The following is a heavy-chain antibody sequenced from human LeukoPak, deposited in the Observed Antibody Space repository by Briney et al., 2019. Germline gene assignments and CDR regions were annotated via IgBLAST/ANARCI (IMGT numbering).Heavy chain of an antibody. CDR1: GFTFDRYP. CDR3: AKARSLGVTAAINY. V-gene: IGHV3-23*01. J-gene: IGHJ4*02. Sequence: GRSLRLSCAASGFTFDRYPMHWVRQAPGKGLEWVSSVSDSDENTYYADSVKGRFTISRDNSKNTLFLQMDTLRVDDTAVYYCAKARSLGVTAAINYWGQGTLVTVSS. D-gene: IGHD2-2*02. CDR2: VSDSDENT.